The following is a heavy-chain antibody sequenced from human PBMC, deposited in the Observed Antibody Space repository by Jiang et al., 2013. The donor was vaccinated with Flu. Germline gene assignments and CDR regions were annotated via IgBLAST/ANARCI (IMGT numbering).Heavy chain of an antibody. Sequence: LKSRVTISVDTSKNQXSLKLSSVTAADTAVYYCARGSGYDPLDYWGQGTLVTVSS. V-gene: IGHV4-31*02. CDR3: ARGSGYDPLDY. J-gene: IGHJ4*02. D-gene: IGHD5-12*01.